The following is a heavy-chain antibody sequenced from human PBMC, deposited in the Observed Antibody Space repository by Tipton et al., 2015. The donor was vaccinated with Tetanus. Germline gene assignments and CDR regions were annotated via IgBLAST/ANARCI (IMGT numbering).Heavy chain of an antibody. CDR2: IYYSGTT. V-gene: IGHV4-39*07. D-gene: IGHD6-6*01. CDR1: GGSISSNNYY. J-gene: IGHJ5*02. CDR3: TRDQGGGRVVRLNWFDP. Sequence: TLSLTCSVSGGSISSNNYYWAWIRQPPGKGLEWIGSIYYSGTTDYSPSLKSRVTMSLDKSKNQFSLKLRSVTAADTAVYYCTRDQGGGRVVRLNWFDPWGPGTLVTVSS.